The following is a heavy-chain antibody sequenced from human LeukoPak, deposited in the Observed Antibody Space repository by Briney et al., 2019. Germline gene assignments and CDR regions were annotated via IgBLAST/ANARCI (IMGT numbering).Heavy chain of an antibody. CDR3: ARDLQTSTEDIVVVPAYFDY. CDR2: ISAYNGNT. D-gene: IGHD2-2*01. CDR1: GYTFTSYG. V-gene: IGHV1-18*01. Sequence: ASVKVSCKASGYTFTSYGISWVRPAPGQGLEWMGWISAYNGNTNYAQKLQGRVTMTTDTSTSTAYMELRSLRSDDTAVYYCARDLQTSTEDIVVVPAYFDYWGQGTLVTVSS. J-gene: IGHJ4*02.